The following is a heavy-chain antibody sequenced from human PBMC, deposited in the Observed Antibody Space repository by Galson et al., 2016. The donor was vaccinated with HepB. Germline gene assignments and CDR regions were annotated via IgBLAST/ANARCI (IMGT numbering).Heavy chain of an antibody. V-gene: IGHV3-30*18. Sequence: SLRLSCAASGFTFSNFGMHWVRQLPGKGLEWVAVISYDGSNKKYLESVKGRFTISRDTSKNMMYLEMNSLRGEDTAVYYCAKDPAFGESPGGYGLDVWGRGTAVIVSS. J-gene: IGHJ6*02. CDR1: GFTFSNFG. D-gene: IGHD3-10*01. CDR3: AKDPAFGESPGGYGLDV. CDR2: ISYDGSNK.